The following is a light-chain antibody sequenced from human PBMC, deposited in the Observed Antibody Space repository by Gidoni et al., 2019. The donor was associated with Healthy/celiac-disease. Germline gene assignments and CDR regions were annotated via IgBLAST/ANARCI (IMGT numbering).Light chain of an antibody. V-gene: IGKV1-5*01. CDR2: DAS. Sequence: DIQMTQSPSTLSASVGDRVTITCRASQSISSRLAWYQQKPGKTPKLMIYDASSLESGVPSRFSGSGSGTEFTLTISSLQPDDFATYYCQQYNSYSLTFGGGTKVEIK. J-gene: IGKJ4*01. CDR3: QQYNSYSLT. CDR1: QSISSR.